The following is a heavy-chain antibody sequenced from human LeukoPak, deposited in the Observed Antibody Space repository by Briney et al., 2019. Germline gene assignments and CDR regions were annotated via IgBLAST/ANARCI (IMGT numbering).Heavy chain of an antibody. V-gene: IGHV3-21*01. Sequence: GGSLRLSCAASGFTFSSYSMNWVRQAPGKGLEWVSSISSSSSYIYYADSVKGRLTISRDNAKNSLYLQMNSLRAEDTAVYYCANAPKDTASDYWGQGTLVTVSS. D-gene: IGHD5-18*01. CDR1: GFTFSSYS. J-gene: IGHJ4*02. CDR2: ISSSSSYI. CDR3: ANAPKDTASDY.